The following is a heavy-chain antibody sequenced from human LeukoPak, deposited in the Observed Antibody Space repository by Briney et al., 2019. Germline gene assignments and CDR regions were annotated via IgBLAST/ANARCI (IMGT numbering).Heavy chain of an antibody. CDR2: IRYDGSNK. D-gene: IGHD3-3*01. V-gene: IGHV3-30*02. J-gene: IGHJ4*02. Sequence: GGSLRLSCAASGFTFSSYGMHWVRQAPGKGLEWVAFIRYDGSNKYYADSVKGRFTISRDNSKNTLYLQMNSLRAEDMAVYYCAKDYDFWSGPDYWGQGTLVTVSS. CDR3: AKDYDFWSGPDY. CDR1: GFTFSSYG.